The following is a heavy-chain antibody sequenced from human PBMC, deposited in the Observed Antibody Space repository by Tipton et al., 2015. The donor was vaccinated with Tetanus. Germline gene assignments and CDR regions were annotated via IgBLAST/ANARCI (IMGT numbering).Heavy chain of an antibody. CDR3: ARVACSSTSCYSHYFDY. J-gene: IGHJ4*02. V-gene: IGHV4-30-2*01. CDR2: VFRSGSA. CDR1: GASISSIYS. D-gene: IGHD2-2*01. Sequence: TLSLTCAVSGASISSIYSWSWIRQPPGKGLEWIGYVFRSGSADYNPSLKSRVYISLDRSENQISLMLTSVTAADTAVYYCARVACSSTSCYSHYFDYWGPGSLVTVSS.